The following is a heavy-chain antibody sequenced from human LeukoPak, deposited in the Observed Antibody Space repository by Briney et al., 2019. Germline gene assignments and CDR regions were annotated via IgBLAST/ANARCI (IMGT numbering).Heavy chain of an antibody. CDR2: TFYRSKWYN. V-gene: IGHV6-1*01. Sequence: SQTLSLTCAISGDSVSSNSAAWNWIRQPPTRGLEWLGRTFYRSKWYNDYAVSVKSRITISPDTSKNQFSLQLNSVTPEDTAVYYCARGRISYYGLDVWGQGTTVTVSS. CDR3: ARGRISYYGLDV. CDR1: GDSVSSNSAA. J-gene: IGHJ6*02.